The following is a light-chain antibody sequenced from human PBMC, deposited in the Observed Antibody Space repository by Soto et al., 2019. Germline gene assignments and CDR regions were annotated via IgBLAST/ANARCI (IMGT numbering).Light chain of an antibody. CDR2: DAS. V-gene: IGKV1-5*01. CDR3: QQYNSYSYT. CDR1: QSISSW. J-gene: IGKJ2*01. Sequence: DIQMTQSPSTLSASVGDRVTITCRASQSISSWLAWYQQKQGKDPTLLTYDASSLESGVPSRFSGSGSGTEFTVTISSLQPDDFATYYCQQYNSYSYTFGQGTTLEIK.